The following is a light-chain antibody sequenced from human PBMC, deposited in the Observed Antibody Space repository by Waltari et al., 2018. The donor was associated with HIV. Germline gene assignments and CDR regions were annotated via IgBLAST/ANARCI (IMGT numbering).Light chain of an antibody. CDR2: GAS. CDR1: QELNSN. J-gene: IGKJ1*01. V-gene: IGKV3-15*01. CDR3: QQYNIWPRT. Sequence: EIVMTQSPATLSVSPGERATLSCRASQELNSNLAWYQQKPGQSPRLLIYGASTRATGIPARFSGSGSGTEFTLTISSLQSADFAVYYCQQYNIWPRTFGQGTKVEIK.